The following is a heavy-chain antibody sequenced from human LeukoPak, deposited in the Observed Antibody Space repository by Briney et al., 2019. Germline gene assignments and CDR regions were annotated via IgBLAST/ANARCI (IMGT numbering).Heavy chain of an antibody. CDR1: GFTFSDYC. J-gene: IGHJ4*02. V-gene: IGHV3-11*06. CDR3: ARDSSSQYHFVY. D-gene: IGHD6-6*01. CDR2: ITTSSSYT. Sequence: PGGSLRLSCAASGFTFSDYCIGWIRQAPGKGLEWVSYITTSSSYTNYADSLKGRFTISRDNAKNSLYLQMNSLRADDTAVYYCARDSSSQYHFVYWGQGNLVTVSS.